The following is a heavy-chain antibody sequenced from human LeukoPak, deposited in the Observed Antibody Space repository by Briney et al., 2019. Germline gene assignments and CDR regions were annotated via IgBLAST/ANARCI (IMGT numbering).Heavy chain of an antibody. J-gene: IGHJ4*02. CDR3: ATSPLIAAAGIHYFDY. Sequence: GASVKVSCKASGYIFTSYYMHWVRQAPGQGLEWMGIINPSGGSTSYAQKFQGRVTMTEDTSTDTAYMELSSLRSEDTAVYYCATSPLIAAAGIHYFDYWGQGTLVTVSS. CDR2: INPSGGST. CDR1: GYIFTSYY. V-gene: IGHV1-46*01. D-gene: IGHD6-13*01.